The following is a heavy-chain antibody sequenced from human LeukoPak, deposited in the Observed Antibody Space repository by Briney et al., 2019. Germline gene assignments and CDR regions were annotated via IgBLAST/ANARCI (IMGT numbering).Heavy chain of an antibody. CDR1: GGSISSGGYS. V-gene: IGHV4-30-2*01. Sequence: PSETLSLTCAVSGGSISSGGYSSSWIRQPPGKGLEWIGYIYHSGSTYYNPSLKSRVTISVDRSKNQFSLKLSSVTAADTAVYYCARGSVYCSSTSCYPDTFDFWGQGTLVTVSS. CDR2: IYHSGST. D-gene: IGHD2-2*01. CDR3: ARGSVYCSSTSCYPDTFDF. J-gene: IGHJ4*02.